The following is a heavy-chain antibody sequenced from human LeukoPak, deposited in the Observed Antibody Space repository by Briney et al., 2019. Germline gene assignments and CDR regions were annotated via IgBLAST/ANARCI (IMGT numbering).Heavy chain of an antibody. D-gene: IGHD3-16*02. CDR1: GFTFSSYW. CDR3: ARTYYDYVWGSYRYLHYFDY. Sequence: SGGSLRLSCAASGFTFSSYWMSWVRQAPGKGLEWVANIKQDGSEKYYVDSVEGRFTISRDNAKNSLYLQMNSLRAEDTAVYYCARTYYDYVWGSYRYLHYFDYWGQGTLVTVSS. CDR2: IKQDGSEK. J-gene: IGHJ4*02. V-gene: IGHV3-7*03.